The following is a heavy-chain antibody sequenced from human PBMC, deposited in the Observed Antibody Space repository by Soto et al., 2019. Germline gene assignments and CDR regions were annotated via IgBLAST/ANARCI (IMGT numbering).Heavy chain of an antibody. CDR3: ERDPSYYGMDV. CDR1: GYTFTSYA. J-gene: IGHJ6*02. CDR2: INAGHGNT. V-gene: IGHV1-3*05. Sequence: HAQLVQSGAEEKKPGSSVKVSCKASGYTFTSYAMHWVRQAPGQRLEWMGWINAGHGNTKYSQKLQGRVTITRDTSASTAYMELSSLRSEDTAVYYCERDPSYYGMDVWGQGNTVTVSS.